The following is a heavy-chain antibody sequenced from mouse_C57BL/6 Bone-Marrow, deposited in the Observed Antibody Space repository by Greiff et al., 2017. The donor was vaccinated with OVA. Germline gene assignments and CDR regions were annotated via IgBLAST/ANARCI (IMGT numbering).Heavy chain of an antibody. V-gene: IGHV1-26*01. J-gene: IGHJ3*01. CDR2: INPNNGGT. CDR1: GYTFTDYY. D-gene: IGHD3-2*02. CDR3: ARQLRLSWFAY. Sequence: EVQLQQSGPELVKPGASVKISCKASGYTFTDYYMNWVKQSHGKSLEWIGDINPNNGGTSYNQKFKGKATLTVDKSSSTAYMELRSLTSEDSAVXYCARQLRLSWFAYWGQGTLVTVSA.